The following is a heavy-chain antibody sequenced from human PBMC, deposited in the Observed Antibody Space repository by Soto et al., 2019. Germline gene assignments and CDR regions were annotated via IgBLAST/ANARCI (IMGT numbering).Heavy chain of an antibody. Sequence: EVQLVESGGGLVQPGGSLRLSCAASGFTFSSYWMSWVRQAPGKGLEWVANIKQDGSEKYYVDSVKGRFTISRDNAKNSLYLQMNSLRAEDTAVYYCARATGLHYWYFDLWGRGTLVTVSS. CDR1: GFTFSSYW. D-gene: IGHD5-12*01. CDR2: IKQDGSEK. V-gene: IGHV3-7*01. J-gene: IGHJ2*01. CDR3: ARATGLHYWYFDL.